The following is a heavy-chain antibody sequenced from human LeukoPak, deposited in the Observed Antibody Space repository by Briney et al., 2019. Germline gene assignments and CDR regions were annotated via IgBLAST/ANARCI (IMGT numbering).Heavy chain of an antibody. Sequence: GGSLRLSCAVSGFTFSSYAMIGVREARGKALEWVSAISGSGGSTYYADSVKGRFTISRDNSKNTLYLQMNSLRAEDTAVYYCAKESSIVGATTAVDYWGQGTLVTVSS. J-gene: IGHJ4*02. CDR1: GFTFSSYA. CDR2: ISGSGGST. D-gene: IGHD1-26*01. V-gene: IGHV3-23*01. CDR3: AKESSIVGATTAVDY.